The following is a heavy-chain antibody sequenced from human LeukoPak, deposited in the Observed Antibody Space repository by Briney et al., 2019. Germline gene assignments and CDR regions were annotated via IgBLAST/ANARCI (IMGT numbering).Heavy chain of an antibody. CDR2: ISSTGGYT. Sequence: GGSLRLSCEASGFIVSSNYMSWIRQAPGKGLEWISYISSTGGYTNYADSVKGRFTISRDNAKNSLYLQMNSLRAEDTAVYYCARGYRAPDYWGQGTLVTVSS. CDR3: ARGYRAPDY. V-gene: IGHV3-11*06. D-gene: IGHD4-11*01. CDR1: GFIVSSNY. J-gene: IGHJ4*02.